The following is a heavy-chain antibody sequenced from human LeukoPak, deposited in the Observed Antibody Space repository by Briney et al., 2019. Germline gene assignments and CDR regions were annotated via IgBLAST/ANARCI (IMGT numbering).Heavy chain of an antibody. CDR2: VFYSGST. CDR1: GFTFSNHN. D-gene: IGHD3-22*01. Sequence: GSLRLSCAASGFTFSNHNMNWVRQPPGKALEWIGNVFYSGSTYYSPSLKSRVTISLDTSRNQFSLKLNSVTAADTAVYYCAKSNGYGLIDIWGQGTMVTVSS. CDR3: AKSNGYGLIDI. J-gene: IGHJ3*02. V-gene: IGHV4-59*11.